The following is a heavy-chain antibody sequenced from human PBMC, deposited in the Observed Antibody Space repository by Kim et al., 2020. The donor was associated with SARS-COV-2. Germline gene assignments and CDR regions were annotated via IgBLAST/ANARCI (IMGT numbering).Heavy chain of an antibody. V-gene: IGHV4-34*01. J-gene: IGHJ4*02. CDR2: INHSGST. D-gene: IGHD5-12*01. Sequence: SETLSLTCAVYGGSFSGYYWSWIRQPPGKGLEWIGEINHSGSTNYNPSLKSRVTISVDTSKNQFSLKLSSVTAADTAVYYCARARGLQLIFSFDYWGQGTLVTVSS. CDR1: GGSFSGYY. CDR3: ARARGLQLIFSFDY.